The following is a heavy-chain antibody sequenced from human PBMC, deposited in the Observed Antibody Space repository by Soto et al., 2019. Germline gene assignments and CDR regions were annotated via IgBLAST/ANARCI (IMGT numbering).Heavy chain of an antibody. Sequence: QVQLVQSEAEVKKPGTSVKVSCKAPGYTFIGFYMHWVRQAPGQGLEWMGFINPNNGVTKHAQKFQGRVTMTRHPSISTAYMEVSRLRSDDTAVYDWARGPRYGMDVGGQGTTVLVS. CDR3: ARGPRYGMDV. J-gene: IGHJ6*02. V-gene: IGHV1-2*02. CDR1: GYTFIGFY. CDR2: INPNNGVT.